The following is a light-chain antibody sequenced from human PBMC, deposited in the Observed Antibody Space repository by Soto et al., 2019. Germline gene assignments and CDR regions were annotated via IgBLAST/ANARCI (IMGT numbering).Light chain of an antibody. CDR2: NSS. Sequence: TQSPSTLSASVGDRVTITXXAXQSSSDWLAWYQQRQGKDPHLLIYNSSNLEVGVPSRYSGSGSGTEFTLSISGLQPDDFAIYYWQKYNGFWTFGQGTKVEIK. CDR1: QSSSDW. V-gene: IGKV1-5*03. J-gene: IGKJ1*01. CDR3: QKYNGFWT.